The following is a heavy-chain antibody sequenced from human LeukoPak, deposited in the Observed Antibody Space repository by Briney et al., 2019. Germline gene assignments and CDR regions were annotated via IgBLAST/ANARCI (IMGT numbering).Heavy chain of an antibody. CDR2: INTNTGDP. D-gene: IGHD1-7*01. CDR3: ARDPPGFELRKVYPTGY. CDR1: GYTFTRHA. Sequence: GASVTVSCTASGYTFTRHAINWVRQAPGQGLEWMGWINTNTGDPTYAQAFTGRFVFSLDTSVSTAHLQISSLKPDDTAIYYCARDPPGFELRKVYPTGYWGQGTLVTVSS. V-gene: IGHV7-4-1*02. J-gene: IGHJ4*02.